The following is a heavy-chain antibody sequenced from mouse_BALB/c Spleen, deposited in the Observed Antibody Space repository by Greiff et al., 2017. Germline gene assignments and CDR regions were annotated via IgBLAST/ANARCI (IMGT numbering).Heavy chain of an antibody. V-gene: IGHV3-2*02. CDR2: ISYSGST. D-gene: IGHD1-1*01. Sequence: EVKLQESGPGLVKPSQSLSLTCTVTGYSITSDYAWNWIRQFPGNKLEWMGYISYSGSTSYNPSLKSRISITRDTSKNQFFLQLNSVTTEDTAMYYCARGGYYGSSYGFAYWGQGTLVTVSA. J-gene: IGHJ3*01. CDR1: GYSITSDYA. CDR3: ARGGYYGSSYGFAY.